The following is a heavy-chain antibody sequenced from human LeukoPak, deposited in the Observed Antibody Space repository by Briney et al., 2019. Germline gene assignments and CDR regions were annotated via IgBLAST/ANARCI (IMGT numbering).Heavy chain of an antibody. CDR2: TYYRSKRYN. V-gene: IGHV6-1*01. CDR3: AKTGNWGSLAY. J-gene: IGHJ4*02. D-gene: IGHD7-27*01. CDR1: GDSVSSNSAA. Sequence: SQTLSLTCAISGDSVSSNSAAWNWIRQSLSRGLEWLGRTYYRSKRYNEYALSVKSRITINPDTSKHQISLQLNSVTPEDTAMYYCAKTGNWGSLAYWGQGTLVTVSS.